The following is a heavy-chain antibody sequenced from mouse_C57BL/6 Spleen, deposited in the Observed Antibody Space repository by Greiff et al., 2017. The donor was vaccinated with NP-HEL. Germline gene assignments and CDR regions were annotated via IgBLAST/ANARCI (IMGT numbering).Heavy chain of an antibody. V-gene: IGHV5-16*01. CDR1: GFTFSDYY. D-gene: IGHD2-2*01. J-gene: IGHJ2*01. Sequence: EVKLMESEGGLVQPGSSMKLSCTASGFTFSDYYMAWVRQVPEKGLEWVANINYDGSSTYYLDSLKSRFIISRDNAKNILYLQMSSLKSEDTATYYCAREGNGYDGGYYFDYWGQGTTLTVSS. CDR3: AREGNGYDGGYYFDY. CDR2: INYDGSST.